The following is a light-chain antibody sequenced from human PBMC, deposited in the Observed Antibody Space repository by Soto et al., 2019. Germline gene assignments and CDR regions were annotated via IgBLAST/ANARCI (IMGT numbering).Light chain of an antibody. Sequence: DIQMTQSPSSLSASVGDRVTITCRASQGISNYLALYQQRTGKVPKLLIYAASTLQSGVPSRFSGSGSGTDFTLTISSLQPEDVATYYCQEYNSAPWTFGQGTRVEIK. CDR2: AAS. V-gene: IGKV1-27*01. J-gene: IGKJ1*01. CDR1: QGISNY. CDR3: QEYNSAPWT.